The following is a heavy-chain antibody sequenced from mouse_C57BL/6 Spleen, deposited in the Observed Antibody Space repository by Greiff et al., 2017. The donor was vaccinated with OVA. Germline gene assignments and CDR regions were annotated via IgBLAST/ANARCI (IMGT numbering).Heavy chain of an antibody. D-gene: IGHD1-1*01. CDR1: GYAFSSSW. Sequence: QVQLQQSGPELVKPGASVKISCKASGYAFSSSWMNWVKQRPGKGLEWIGRIYPGDGDTNYNGKFKGKATLTADKSSSTAYMQLSSLTSEDSAVYFCARFPYYYGSSPYAMDYWGQGTSVTVSS. CDR2: IYPGDGDT. V-gene: IGHV1-82*01. J-gene: IGHJ4*01. CDR3: ARFPYYYGSSPYAMDY.